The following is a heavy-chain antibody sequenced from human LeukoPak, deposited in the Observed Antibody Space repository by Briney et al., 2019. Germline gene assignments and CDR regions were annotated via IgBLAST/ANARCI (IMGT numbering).Heavy chain of an antibody. Sequence: QPGGSLRLSCAASGFTFSSYEMNWVRQAPGKGLEWVSYISGSGSTIYYADSVKGRFTISRDNAKNSLYLQMNSLRAEDTAVYYCARKYCSSTSCLIDNWGQGTLVTVSS. CDR1: GFTFSSYE. D-gene: IGHD2-2*01. CDR2: ISGSGSTI. V-gene: IGHV3-48*03. J-gene: IGHJ4*02. CDR3: ARKYCSSTSCLIDN.